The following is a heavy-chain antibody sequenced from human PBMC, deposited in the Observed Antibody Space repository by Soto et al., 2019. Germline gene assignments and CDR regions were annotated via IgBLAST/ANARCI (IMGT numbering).Heavy chain of an antibody. V-gene: IGHV4-61*08. Sequence: SQPLSVTSTVSDGSVSSGGYYWSWKQKPPGKGLVWIVYIYYSGSTNYNPSLKSRVTISVDTSKNQFSLKLSSVTAADTAVYYCASASCIAAAEYLGGYYHYMDVWGKGTTVTVSS. D-gene: IGHD6-13*01. J-gene: IGHJ6*03. CDR3: ASASCIAAAEYLGGYYHYMDV. CDR1: DGSVSSGGYY. CDR2: IYYSGST.